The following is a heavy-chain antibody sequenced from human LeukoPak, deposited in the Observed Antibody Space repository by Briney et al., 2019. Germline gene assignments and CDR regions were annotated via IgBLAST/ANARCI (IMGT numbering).Heavy chain of an antibody. Sequence: GGSLRLSCAASGFTVNSNYMSWVRQAPGKRLEWVSVIYTGGTTDYADSVKGRFTISRDNSKNTLFLQMNSLRAEDTAVYYCARLPKTTYFEYWGQGTLVTVFS. D-gene: IGHD4-11*01. CDR2: IYTGGTT. V-gene: IGHV3-53*01. CDR1: GFTVNSNY. CDR3: ARLPKTTYFEY. J-gene: IGHJ4*02.